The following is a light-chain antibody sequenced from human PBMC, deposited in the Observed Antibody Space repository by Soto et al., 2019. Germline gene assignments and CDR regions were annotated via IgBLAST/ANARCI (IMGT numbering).Light chain of an antibody. CDR2: DAS. CDR3: QQYDNLLRA. V-gene: IGKV1-33*01. CDR1: QDIRNY. J-gene: IGKJ1*01. Sequence: IQMTQSPSSLSASVGDRVTITCQASQDIRNYLNWYQQKPGKAPKLLIYDASNLETGVPSRFSGSGSGTDFTFTISSLQPEDIATYYCQQYDNLLRAFGQGTKVEIK.